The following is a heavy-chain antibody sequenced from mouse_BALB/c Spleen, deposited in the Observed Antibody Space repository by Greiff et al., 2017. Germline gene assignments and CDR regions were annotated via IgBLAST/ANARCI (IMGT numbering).Heavy chain of an antibody. CDR3: ARGGSPDYYAMDY. Sequence: QVQLQQSGAELAKPGASVKMSCKASGYTFTSYWMHWVKQRPGQGLEWIGYINPSTGYTEYNQKFKDKATLTADKSSSTAYMQLSSLTSEDSAVCYCARGGSPDYYAMDYWGQGTSVTVSS. J-gene: IGHJ4*01. D-gene: IGHD6-2*01. CDR1: GYTFTSYW. CDR2: INPSTGYT. V-gene: IGHV1-7*01.